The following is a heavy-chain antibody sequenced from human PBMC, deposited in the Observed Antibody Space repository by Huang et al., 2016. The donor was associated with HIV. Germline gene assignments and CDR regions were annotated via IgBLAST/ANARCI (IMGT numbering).Heavy chain of an antibody. Sequence: EVQLVESGGGLIQPGGSLRLSCAASGFTVSSNSRGWVLQAPGKGLAWVSVIDSGCYTYYADSVKVRFTISRDNSKNTLYLQMNSLRAEDTAVYYCARAPTGSLLGYYYYGMDVWGQGTTVTVSS. CDR1: GFTVSSNS. CDR3: ARAPTGSLLGYYYYGMDV. D-gene: IGHD3-9*01. J-gene: IGHJ6*02. V-gene: IGHV3-53*01. CDR2: IDSGCYT.